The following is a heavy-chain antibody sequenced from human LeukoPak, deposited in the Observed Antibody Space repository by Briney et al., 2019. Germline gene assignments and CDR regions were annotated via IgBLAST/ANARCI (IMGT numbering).Heavy chain of an antibody. J-gene: IGHJ4*02. CDR3: ARDGKTGYCSTTSRYTNHYFDY. CDR1: GFTFSDYY. V-gene: IGHV3-11*04. CDR2: ISSSGSTI. D-gene: IGHD2-2*02. Sequence: NPGGSLRLSCAASGFTFSDYYMNWIRQAPGKGLEWVSDISSSGSTIYYADSVKGRFTISRDNAKNSLYLQMNSLRAEDTAVYYCARDGKTGYCSTTSRYTNHYFDYWGQGTLVTVSS.